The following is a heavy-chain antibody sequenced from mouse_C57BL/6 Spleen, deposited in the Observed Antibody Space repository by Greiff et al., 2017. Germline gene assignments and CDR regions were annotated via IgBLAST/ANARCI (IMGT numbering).Heavy chain of an antibody. CDR3: AREWYYYDVGFAY. CDR2: ISDGGSYT. J-gene: IGHJ3*01. V-gene: IGHV5-4*01. Sequence: EVKLMESGGGLVKPGGSLKLSCAASGFTFSSYAMSWVRQTPEKRLEWVGTISDGGSYTNDPDNVKGRFTISGDNAKNNLYLHMNNLKSEDTSMYDCAREWYYYDVGFAYWGQGTLVTVSA. CDR1: GFTFSSYA. D-gene: IGHD2-4*01.